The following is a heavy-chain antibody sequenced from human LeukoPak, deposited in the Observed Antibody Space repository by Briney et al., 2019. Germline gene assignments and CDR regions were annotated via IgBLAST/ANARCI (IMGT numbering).Heavy chain of an antibody. CDR1: GFTVSSNY. J-gene: IGHJ6*03. CDR2: ISGSGGST. Sequence: GGSLRLSCAASGFTVSSNYMSWVRQAPGKGLEWVSAISGSGGSTYYADSVKGRFTISRDNSKNTLYLQMNSLRAEDTAVYYCAKRGPVLSPTNRAYYYYMDVWGTGTTVTVSS. V-gene: IGHV3-23*01. CDR3: AKRGPVLSPTNRAYYYYMDV. D-gene: IGHD2-15*01.